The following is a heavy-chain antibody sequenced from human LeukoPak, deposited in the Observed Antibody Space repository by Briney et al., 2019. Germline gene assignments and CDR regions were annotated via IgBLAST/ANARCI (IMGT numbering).Heavy chain of an antibody. D-gene: IGHD1-26*01. V-gene: IGHV1-8*01. J-gene: IGHJ6*02. CDR3: ASEKWVKREGVYYYYGITV. CDR1: GYPFNTYD. Sequence: ASVKVSCKASGYPFNTYDINWVRQATGQGLEWMGWMNPNSGNTNCAQRFKGRATMTRDTAMGTAYMELSSLTSEDTAVYYCASEKWVKREGVYYYYGITVWGQGTTVTVSS. CDR2: MNPNSGNT.